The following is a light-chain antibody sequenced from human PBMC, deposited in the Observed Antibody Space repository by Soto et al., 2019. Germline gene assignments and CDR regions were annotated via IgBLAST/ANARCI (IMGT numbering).Light chain of an antibody. CDR2: GAS. Sequence: IVMTQSPATLSVSPGERATLSCRASQSVSSNLAWYQQKPGQAPRLLIYGASTRATGIPARFSGSGSGTEFTLTISSLQPDDFATYYCQQYNSYLWTFGQGTKVDIK. CDR3: QQYNSYLWT. V-gene: IGKV3-15*01. J-gene: IGKJ1*01. CDR1: QSVSSN.